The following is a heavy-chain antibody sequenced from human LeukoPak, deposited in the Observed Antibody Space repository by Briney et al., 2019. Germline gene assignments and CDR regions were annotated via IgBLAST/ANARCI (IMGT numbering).Heavy chain of an antibody. V-gene: IGHV4-34*01. Sequence: PSETLSLTCAVYGGSFSGYYWNWIRQPPGKGLEWIGEINHSGSTNYNPSLKSRVTISVDTSKNQFSLKLSSVTAADTAVYYCASLSVWRDSSGYYYFDYWGQGTLVTVSS. CDR1: GGSFSGYY. CDR2: INHSGST. J-gene: IGHJ4*02. D-gene: IGHD3-22*01. CDR3: ASLSVWRDSSGYYYFDY.